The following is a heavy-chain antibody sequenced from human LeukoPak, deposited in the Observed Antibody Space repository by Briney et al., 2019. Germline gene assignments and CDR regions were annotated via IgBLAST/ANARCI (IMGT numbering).Heavy chain of an antibody. CDR1: GFTFSDYS. Sequence: GGSLRLSCAASGFTFSDYSINWVRQAPGKGLEWVGRIKSKTDGGTTDYAAPVKGRFTISRDDSKNTLYLQMNSLKTEDTAVYYCTTDPNYGDPSVDYWGQGTLVTVSS. V-gene: IGHV3-15*01. D-gene: IGHD4-17*01. CDR2: IKSKTDGGTT. CDR3: TTDPNYGDPSVDY. J-gene: IGHJ4*02.